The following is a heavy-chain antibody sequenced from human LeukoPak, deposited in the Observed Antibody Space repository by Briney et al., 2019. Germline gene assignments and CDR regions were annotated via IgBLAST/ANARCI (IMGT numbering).Heavy chain of an antibody. Sequence: GGSLRLSCAASGFTFSSYGMHWVRQAPGKGLEWVAFIRYDGSNKYYADSVKGRFTISRDNSKNTLYLQMNSLGAEDTAVYYCAKTYYDFWSGYSWGQGTLVTVSS. CDR3: AKTYYDFWSGYS. CDR1: GFTFSSYG. V-gene: IGHV3-30*02. J-gene: IGHJ5*02. CDR2: IRYDGSNK. D-gene: IGHD3-3*01.